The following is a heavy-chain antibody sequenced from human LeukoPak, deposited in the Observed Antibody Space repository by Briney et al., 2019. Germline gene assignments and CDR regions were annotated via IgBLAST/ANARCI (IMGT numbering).Heavy chain of an antibody. CDR2: IYYSGST. Sequence: SETLSLTCTVSGGSSGSYYWSWIRQPPGKGLEWIGYIYYSGSTNYNPSLKSRVTISVDTSKSQFSLKLSSVTATDTAVYYCARERSGAAYFDYWGQGTLVTVSS. CDR1: GGSSGSYY. J-gene: IGHJ4*02. CDR3: ARERSGAAYFDY. D-gene: IGHD1-26*01. V-gene: IGHV4-59*01.